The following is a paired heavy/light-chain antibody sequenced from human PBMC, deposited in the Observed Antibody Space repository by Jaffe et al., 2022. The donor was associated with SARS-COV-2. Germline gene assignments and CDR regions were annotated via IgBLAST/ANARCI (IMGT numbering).Heavy chain of an antibody. J-gene: IGHJ6*02. CDR2: INPNSGGT. Sequence: QVQLVQSGAEVKKPGASVKVSCKASGYTFTGYYMHWVRQAPGQGLEWMGRINPNSGGTNYAQKFQGRVTMTRDTSISTAYMELSRLRSDDTAVYYCARSGTLRYFDWLTGGGMDVWGQGTTVTVSS. CDR3: ARSGTLRYFDWLTGGGMDV. V-gene: IGHV1-2*06. D-gene: IGHD3-9*01. CDR1: GYTFTGYY.
Light chain of an antibody. V-gene: IGLV2-11*01. CDR3: CSYAGSYPQVV. CDR2: DVS. Sequence: QSALTQPRSVSGSPGQSVTISCTGTSSDVGGYNYVSWYQQHPGKAPKLMIYDVSKRPSGVPDRFSGSKSGNTASLTISGLQAEDEADYYCCSYAGSYPQVVFGGGTKLTVL. J-gene: IGLJ2*01. CDR1: SSDVGGYNY.